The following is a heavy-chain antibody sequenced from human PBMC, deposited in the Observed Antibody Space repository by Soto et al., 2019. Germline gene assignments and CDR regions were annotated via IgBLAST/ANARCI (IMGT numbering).Heavy chain of an antibody. Sequence: PSQTLSLTCVISGDSFSSNGVAWNWIRQSPSRGLEWLGRTYYRSKWYNDYAVSVKSRITVNPDTSKNQFSLQLSSVTPEDTAVYYCARGKYSGFDAWGQGTMVTVSS. D-gene: IGHD2-15*01. CDR2: TYYRSKWYN. CDR1: GDSFSSNGVA. V-gene: IGHV6-1*01. J-gene: IGHJ3*01. CDR3: ARGKYSGFDA.